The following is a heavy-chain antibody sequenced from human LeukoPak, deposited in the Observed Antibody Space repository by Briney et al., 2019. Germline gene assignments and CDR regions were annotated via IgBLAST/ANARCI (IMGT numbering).Heavy chain of an antibody. V-gene: IGHV1-18*01. J-gene: IGHJ5*02. CDR1: GYTFTNYG. CDR2: ISAYNGNK. Sequence: ASVKVSCKASGYTFTNYGITWGRQAPGQGLEWMGWISAYNGNKNYAQNLQGRATMTTDTSTSTAYMELRSLRSDDTAVYYCARAGVAVAGDNWFDPWGQGTLVTDSS. CDR3: ARAGVAVAGDNWFDP. D-gene: IGHD6-19*01.